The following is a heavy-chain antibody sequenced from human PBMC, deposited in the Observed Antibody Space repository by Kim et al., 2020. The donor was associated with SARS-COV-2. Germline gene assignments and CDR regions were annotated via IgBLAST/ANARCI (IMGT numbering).Heavy chain of an antibody. J-gene: IGHJ3*02. V-gene: IGHV3-30*18. CDR3: AKENDVVAFDI. D-gene: IGHD1-1*01. CDR2: ISYDGSNK. Sequence: GGSLRLSCAASGFTFSSYGMHWVRQAPGKGLEWVAVISYDGSNKYYADSVKGRFTISRDNSKNTLYLQMNSPRAEDTAVYYCAKENDVVAFDIWGQGTMV. CDR1: GFTFSSYG.